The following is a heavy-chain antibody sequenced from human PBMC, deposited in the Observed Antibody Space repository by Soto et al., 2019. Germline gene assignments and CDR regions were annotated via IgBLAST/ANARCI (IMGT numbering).Heavy chain of an antibody. CDR3: ARDQIVVLSFAPGNDAFDI. J-gene: IGHJ3*02. CDR2: ISDENGST. D-gene: IGHD2-2*01. Sequence: GASVKGSCKASGYTFTSYGISWVSQAAGQGLEWMGWISDENGSTNYAQKLQGRGTMNTGTSTCTDYMELRRLRSDDTAVYYCARDQIVVLSFAPGNDAFDIWCQGTRVTVSS. V-gene: IGHV1-18*04. CDR1: GYTFTSYG.